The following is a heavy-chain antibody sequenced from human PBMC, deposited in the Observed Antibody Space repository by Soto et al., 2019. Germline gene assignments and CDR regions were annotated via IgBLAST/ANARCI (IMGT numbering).Heavy chain of an antibody. CDR3: ARDLKVVGATTYYYGMDV. J-gene: IGHJ6*02. D-gene: IGHD1-26*01. CDR2: ISSSSSYI. Sequence: EVQLVESGGGLVKPGGSLRLSCAASGFTFSSYSMNWVRQAPGKGLEWVSSISSSSSYIYYADSVKGRFTISRDNAKNSLYLQMNSLRAEDTAVYYCARDLKVVGATTYYYGMDVWGQGTTVTVSS. V-gene: IGHV3-21*01. CDR1: GFTFSSYS.